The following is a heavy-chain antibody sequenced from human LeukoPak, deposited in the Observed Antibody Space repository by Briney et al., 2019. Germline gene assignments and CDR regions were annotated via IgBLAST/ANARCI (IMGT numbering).Heavy chain of an antibody. D-gene: IGHD3-3*01. J-gene: IGHJ3*02. CDR3: ARGRVLRFLEWSNTGVAFDI. CDR1: GFTFSSYT. Sequence: PGGSLRLSCAASGFTFSSYTMNWVRQAPGKGLEWVSSITSSRSYIYYADSVKGRFTISRDNAKNSLYLQMNSLRAEDTAVYYCARGRVLRFLEWSNTGVAFDIWGQGTMVTVSS. CDR2: ITSSRSYI. V-gene: IGHV3-21*01.